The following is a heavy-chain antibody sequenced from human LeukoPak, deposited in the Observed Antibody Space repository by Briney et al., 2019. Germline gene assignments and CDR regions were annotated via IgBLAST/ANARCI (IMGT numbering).Heavy chain of an antibody. CDR3: ARDLTEDDAFDI. J-gene: IGHJ3*02. V-gene: IGHV4-59*01. CDR2: IYYSGST. CDR1: GGSISSYY. Sequence: SETLSLTCTVSGGSISSYYWSWIRQPPGKGLEWIGYIYYSGSTNYNPSLKSRVTISVDTSKNQFSLKLSSVTAADTAVYYCARDLTEDDAFDIWGQRTMVTVSS. D-gene: IGHD1-14*01.